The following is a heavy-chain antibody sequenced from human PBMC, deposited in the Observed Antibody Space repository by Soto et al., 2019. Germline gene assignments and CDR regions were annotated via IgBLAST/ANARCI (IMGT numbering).Heavy chain of an antibody. D-gene: IGHD3-3*01. J-gene: IGHJ6*02. V-gene: IGHV4-39*01. CDR2: IYYSGST. CDR3: ARSWSGYYYGMDV. CDR1: GGSISSSSYY. Sequence: KPSETLSLTCTVSGGSISSSSYYWGWIRQPPGKGLEWIGSIYYSGSTYYNPSLKSRVTISVDTSKNQFSLKLSSVTAADTAVYYCARSWSGYYYGMDVWGQGTTVTVSS.